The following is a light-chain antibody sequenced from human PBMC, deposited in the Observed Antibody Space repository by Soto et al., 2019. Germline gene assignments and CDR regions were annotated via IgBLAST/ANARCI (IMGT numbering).Light chain of an antibody. J-gene: IGKJ3*01. V-gene: IGKV1-5*03. CDR1: QIINTW. Sequence: DIQMTQSPSSLSASVGDRVTITCRASQIINTWLAWYQQKPGKAPKLLIYRASNLLSGVPSRFSGSGSGTEFTLTISSRQPDDFSIYYCQQYETYSGTFGPGTKVDL. CDR3: QQYETYSGT. CDR2: RAS.